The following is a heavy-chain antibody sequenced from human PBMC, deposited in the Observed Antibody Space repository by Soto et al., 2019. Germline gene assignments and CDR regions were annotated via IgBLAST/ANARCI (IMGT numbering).Heavy chain of an antibody. D-gene: IGHD6-19*01. CDR1: GYTFTSYL. V-gene: IGHV1-18*01. CDR2: ISVNNGNT. Sequence: QVQLVQSGAEVKKPGASVKVSCKASGYTFTSYLISWVRQAPGQGLEWMGWISVNNGNTNYAQKLQGRVTMTTDTSTSTAYMELRSLRSDDTAVYFGARVSSGWYYWFDPWGQGTLVTGSS. J-gene: IGHJ5*02. CDR3: ARVSSGWYYWFDP.